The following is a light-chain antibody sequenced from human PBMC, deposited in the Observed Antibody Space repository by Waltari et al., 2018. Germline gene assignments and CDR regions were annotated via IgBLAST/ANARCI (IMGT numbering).Light chain of an antibody. CDR3: SSYAGSTTLVI. CDR1: STDVGRYNL. V-gene: IGLV2-23*02. CDR2: EVT. J-gene: IGLJ2*01. Sequence: QSAPTQPASVSGSPGQSITISCTGTSTDVGRYNLVSWYQQYPGKAPTLMIYEVTKRPSGVSSRFSGSKSGNTASLTISGLQAEDEADYYCSSYAGSTTLVIFGGGTKLTV.